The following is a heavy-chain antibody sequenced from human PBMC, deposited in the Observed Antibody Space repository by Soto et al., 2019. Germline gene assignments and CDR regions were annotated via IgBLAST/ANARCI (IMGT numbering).Heavy chain of an antibody. CDR3: AKADSRTGKDIVVVPAELHDAFDI. Sequence: GGSLGLSCAASGFTFSSYAMSWVRQAPGKGLEWVSAISGSGGSTYYADSVKGRFTISRDNSKNTLYLQMNSLRAEDTAVYYCAKADSRTGKDIVVVPAELHDAFDIWGQGTMVTVSS. CDR2: ISGSGGST. J-gene: IGHJ3*02. D-gene: IGHD2-2*01. V-gene: IGHV3-23*01. CDR1: GFTFSSYA.